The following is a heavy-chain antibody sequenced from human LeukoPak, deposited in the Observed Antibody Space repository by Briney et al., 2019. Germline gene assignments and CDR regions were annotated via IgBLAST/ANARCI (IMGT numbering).Heavy chain of an antibody. CDR3: ARDLGLRYGSGTYRFDP. CDR1: GFSFSTYG. D-gene: IGHD3-10*01. J-gene: IGHJ5*02. V-gene: IGHV3-33*08. CDR2: IWYDGSHQ. Sequence: GGSLRLSCAAYGFSFSTYGMHWVRQAPGKGLESVAVIWYDGSHQYYADSVKGRFTISRDMSNYTLYLQMNNLRVDDTALYYCARDLGLRYGSGTYRFDPWGQGTQVIVSS.